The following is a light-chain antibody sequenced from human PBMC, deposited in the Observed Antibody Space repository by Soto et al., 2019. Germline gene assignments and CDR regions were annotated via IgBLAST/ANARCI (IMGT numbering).Light chain of an antibody. V-gene: IGKV3-20*01. CDR2: GAS. Sequence: MVLTQSPATLSFSPGERATLSCTASQHVTTTYIAWYQQKFGQAPRLLIYGASTRATGTPDRFTGGGFGTDVTLTISRVEADEFAVYYCQQYDSSFTFGGGTKVEMK. J-gene: IGKJ4*01. CDR1: QHVTTTY. CDR3: QQYDSSFT.